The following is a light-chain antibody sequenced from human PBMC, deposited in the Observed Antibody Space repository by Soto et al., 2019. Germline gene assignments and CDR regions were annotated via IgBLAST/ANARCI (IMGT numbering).Light chain of an antibody. Sequence: ILMTQAAGTVSVFPVKTFIFSLRASQSVSGYLGWFHQKPGQAPRLVLLRIFTRAIGVPARFSGSGSETEFTLTISGLQSEDSGVYYCLQHYAWPWTFGQGTKVDIK. CDR3: LQHYAWPWT. CDR2: RIF. V-gene: IGKV3-15*01. CDR1: QSVSGY. J-gene: IGKJ1*01.